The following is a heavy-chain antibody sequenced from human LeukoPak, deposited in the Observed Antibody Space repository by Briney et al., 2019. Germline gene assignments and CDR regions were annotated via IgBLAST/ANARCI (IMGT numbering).Heavy chain of an antibody. CDR2: MNPNSGNT. D-gene: IGHD2-2*01. CDR1: GYTFTSYD. J-gene: IGHJ5*02. Sequence: ASVKVSCKASGYTFTSYDINWVRQATGQGLEWMGWMNPNSGNTGYAQKFQGRVTMTRNTSISTAYMELSSLRSEDTAVYYCARGNVVPAAPGEHWFDPWGQGTLVTVSS. V-gene: IGHV1-8*01. CDR3: ARGNVVPAAPGEHWFDP.